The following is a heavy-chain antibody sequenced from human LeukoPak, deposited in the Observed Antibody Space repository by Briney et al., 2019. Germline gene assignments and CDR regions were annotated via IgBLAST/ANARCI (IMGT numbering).Heavy chain of an antibody. CDR2: INYSGST. Sequence: SETLFLTCAVYGGSFSGYYWSWIRQSPGKGLEWIGEINYSGSTNYNPSLKSRVTISVDTSKNQFSLKLSSVTAADTAVYYCARHEGLTYYYYGMDVWGQGTTVTVSS. D-gene: IGHD3-9*01. J-gene: IGHJ6*02. CDR3: ARHEGLTYYYYGMDV. CDR1: GGSFSGYY. V-gene: IGHV4-34*01.